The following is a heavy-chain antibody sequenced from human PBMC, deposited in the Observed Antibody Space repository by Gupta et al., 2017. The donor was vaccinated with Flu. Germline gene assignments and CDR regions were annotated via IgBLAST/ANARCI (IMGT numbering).Heavy chain of an antibody. Sequence: EVQLVESGGGMVKPGGSLRLSCAASGFTFSIYSMNWVRQAPGTGLEWVSSISSSSSYIYYADSVKGRFTISIDNAKKSLYLQMNSLRAEDTAVYYCARNYYDSSDYRNYYYYGMDVWGQGTTVTVSS. CDR3: ARNYYDSSDYRNYYYYGMDV. CDR1: GFTFSIYS. V-gene: IGHV3-21*02. J-gene: IGHJ6*02. CDR2: ISSSSSYI. D-gene: IGHD3-22*01.